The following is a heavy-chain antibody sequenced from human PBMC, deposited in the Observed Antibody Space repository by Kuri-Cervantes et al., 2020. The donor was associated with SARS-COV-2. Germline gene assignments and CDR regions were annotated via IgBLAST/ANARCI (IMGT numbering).Heavy chain of an antibody. D-gene: IGHD3-9*01. CDR1: GFTFSSYW. J-gene: IGHJ6*02. Sequence: GGSLRLSCAASGFTFSSYWMSWVRQAPGKGLEWVANIKQDGSEKYYVDSVKGRFTISRDNAKNPLYLQMNSLRAEDTAVYYCAKADWANYYYYYGMDVWGQGTTVTVSS. CDR2: IKQDGSEK. V-gene: IGHV3-7*03. CDR3: AKADWANYYYYYGMDV.